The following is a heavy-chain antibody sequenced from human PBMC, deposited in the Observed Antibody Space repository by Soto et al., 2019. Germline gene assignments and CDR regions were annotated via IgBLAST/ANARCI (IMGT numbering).Heavy chain of an antibody. V-gene: IGHV3-48*01. CDR2: ISSSSSVI. J-gene: IGHJ6*03. Sequence: EVQLVESGGGLVQPGGSLRLSCATSGFILSGCAMNWVRQAPGQGLEWVSYISSSSSVIDYADSVKGRFTVSRDNARNSLYLQMNRLRAEDTAVYYCARDLSWGSNWYYYMDVWGKGTTVTVSS. CDR1: GFILSGCA. CDR3: ARDLSWGSNWYYYMDV. D-gene: IGHD7-27*01.